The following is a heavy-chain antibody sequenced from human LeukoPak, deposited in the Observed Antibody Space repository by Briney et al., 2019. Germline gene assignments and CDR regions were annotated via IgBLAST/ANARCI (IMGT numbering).Heavy chain of an antibody. V-gene: IGHV4-59*01. D-gene: IGHD5-24*01. CDR1: GGSISSYY. CDR2: IYYSGST. Sequence: SETLSLTCTVSGGSISSYYWSWIRRPPGKGLEWIGYIYYSGSTNYNPSLKSRVTISVDTSKNQFSLKLSSVTAADTAVYYCASHSRDGYNSGYFDYWGQGTLVTVSS. J-gene: IGHJ4*02. CDR3: ASHSRDGYNSGYFDY.